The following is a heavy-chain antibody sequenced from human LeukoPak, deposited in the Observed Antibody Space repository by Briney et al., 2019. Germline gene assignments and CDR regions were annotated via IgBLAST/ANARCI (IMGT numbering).Heavy chain of an antibody. D-gene: IGHD3-22*01. J-gene: IGHJ4*02. V-gene: IGHV5-51*01. CDR1: GYSFTSYW. CDR3: ARRWYYYDSSGCSHFDY. CDR2: IYLGDSGT. Sequence: GESLKISCKGSGYSFTSYWIGWVRQMPGEGLEWMGIIYLGDSGTRYSPSFQGQVTISADKSISTAYLQWSSLKASDTAMYYCARRWYYYDSSGCSHFDYWGQGTLVTVSS.